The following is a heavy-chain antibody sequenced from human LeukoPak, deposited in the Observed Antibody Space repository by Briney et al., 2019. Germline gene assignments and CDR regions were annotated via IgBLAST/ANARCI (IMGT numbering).Heavy chain of an antibody. J-gene: IGHJ6*03. CDR3: ARGPPKEYYYYYMDV. V-gene: IGHV1-69*13. CDR2: IIPMFGIA. Sequence: SVKVSCKASGYTFTSYAISWVRQAPGQGLEWMGGIIPMFGIANYAQKFQGRVTIIADEYMTTAYMELSSLSSEDTAVYYCARGPPKEYYYYYMDVWGKGTTVTISS. CDR1: GYTFTSYA.